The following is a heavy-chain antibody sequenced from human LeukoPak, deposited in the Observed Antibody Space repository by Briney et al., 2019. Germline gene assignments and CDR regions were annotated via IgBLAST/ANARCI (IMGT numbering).Heavy chain of an antibody. V-gene: IGHV4-39*07. CDR1: GDSISSSSYY. Sequence: SETLSLTCTVSGDSISSSSYYWGWIRQPPGKGLEWIGEINHSGSTNYKPSLKSRVTISVDTSKNQFSLKLSSVTAADTAVYYCARGSCGGSCYLYFQHWGQGTLVTVSS. D-gene: IGHD2-15*01. J-gene: IGHJ1*01. CDR2: INHSGST. CDR3: ARGSCGGSCYLYFQH.